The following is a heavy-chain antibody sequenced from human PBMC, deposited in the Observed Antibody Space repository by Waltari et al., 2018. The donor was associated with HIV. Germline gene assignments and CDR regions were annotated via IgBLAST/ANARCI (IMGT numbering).Heavy chain of an antibody. Sequence: QVQLQQWGAGLLKPSGTLSLTCAVYGGSFSGYYWRWIRQPPGKGLEWIGEINHSGSTNYNPSLKSRVTISVDTSKNQFSLKLSSVTAADTAVYYCARRSCSSTSCYARARGGMDVWGQGTTVTVSS. CDR3: ARRSCSSTSCYARARGGMDV. CDR2: INHSGST. V-gene: IGHV4-34*01. D-gene: IGHD2-2*01. CDR1: GGSFSGYY. J-gene: IGHJ6*02.